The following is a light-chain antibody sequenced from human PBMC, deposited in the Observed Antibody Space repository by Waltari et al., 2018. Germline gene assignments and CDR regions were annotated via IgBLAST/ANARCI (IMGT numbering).Light chain of an antibody. Sequence: QSVLTQPPSVSAAPGQKVTISCSGSSSNIGGNYVSWYQHVPGTAPKVLIYTNNKRPSGSPDRFSGSKSGTSAALDIAGLQTGDEADYYCGTWDGSLSAVVFGGGTKLTVL. CDR2: TNN. CDR3: GTWDGSLSAVV. V-gene: IGLV1-51*02. J-gene: IGLJ2*01. CDR1: SSNIGGNY.